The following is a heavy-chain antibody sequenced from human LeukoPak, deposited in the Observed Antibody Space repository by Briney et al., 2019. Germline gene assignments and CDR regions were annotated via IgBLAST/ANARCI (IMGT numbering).Heavy chain of an antibody. D-gene: IGHD3-3*01. V-gene: IGHV3-74*01. Sequence: GGSLRLSCAASGFTFSSYWMHWVRQAPGKGLVWVSRINSDGSSTSYADSVKGRFTISRDNAKNSLYLQMNSLRAEDTAVYYCAKSGQRITIFGVVFRFDYWGRGTLVTVSS. CDR3: AKSGQRITIFGVVFRFDY. J-gene: IGHJ4*02. CDR2: INSDGSST. CDR1: GFTFSSYW.